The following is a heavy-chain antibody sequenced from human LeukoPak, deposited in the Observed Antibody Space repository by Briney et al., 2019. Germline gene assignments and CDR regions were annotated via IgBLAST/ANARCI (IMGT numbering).Heavy chain of an antibody. CDR1: GFTFSSYD. CDR3: ARGGYFGSGPMDV. Sequence: GSLRLSCAGSGFTFSSYDMHWVRPAAGKGLEWVAAIGTAGVTYYPGSVRGRFSISRENAKNSFFLQMTILRAGDTAVYYGARGGYFGSGPMDVWGQGTTVTVSS. J-gene: IGHJ6*02. D-gene: IGHD3-10*01. V-gene: IGHV3-13*01. CDR2: IGTAGVT.